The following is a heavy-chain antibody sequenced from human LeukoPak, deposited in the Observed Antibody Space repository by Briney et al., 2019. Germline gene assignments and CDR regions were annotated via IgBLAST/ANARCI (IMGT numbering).Heavy chain of an antibody. J-gene: IGHJ6*02. CDR2: ISSSSDSI. V-gene: IGHV3-21*05. D-gene: IGHD6-19*01. Sequence: GGSLRLSCAASGFTFSTYGMTWVRQAPGKGLEWISYISSSSDSIKYADSVKGRFTISRDNAKNSLYLQMNTLGVEDTAVYYCARISSNGRYYYYYPLDVWGQGTTVTVSS. CDR3: ARISSNGRYYYYYPLDV. CDR1: GFTFSTYG.